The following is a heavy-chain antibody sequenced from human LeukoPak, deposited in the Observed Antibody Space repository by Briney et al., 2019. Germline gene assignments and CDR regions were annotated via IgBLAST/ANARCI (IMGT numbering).Heavy chain of an antibody. Sequence: GGSLRLSCAASGFTFSSYAISWVRQAPGKGLEWVSAISGSGGSTYYADSVKGRFTISRDNSKNTLYLQMNSLRAEDTAVYYCAKGGGYYGSGSFLHQFDYWGQGTLVTVSS. CDR1: GFTFSSYA. CDR3: AKGGGYYGSGSFLHQFDY. D-gene: IGHD3-10*01. J-gene: IGHJ4*02. CDR2: ISGSGGST. V-gene: IGHV3-23*01.